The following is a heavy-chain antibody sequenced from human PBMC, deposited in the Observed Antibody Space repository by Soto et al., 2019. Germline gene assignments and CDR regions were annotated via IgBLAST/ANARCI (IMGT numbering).Heavy chain of an antibody. V-gene: IGHV1-69*01. Sequence: QVQLVQSGAEVKKPWSSVKVSCQASGGTFSSYAINWVRQAPGQGLEWMGGIIPIFNTANYAQRFQGRVTITADESTSTAYMELSSLRSEDSAVYFCARVDLHGDYGACDIWGQGTMVTVSS. J-gene: IGHJ3*02. CDR1: GGTFSSYA. D-gene: IGHD4-17*01. CDR3: ARVDLHGDYGACDI. CDR2: IIPIFNTA.